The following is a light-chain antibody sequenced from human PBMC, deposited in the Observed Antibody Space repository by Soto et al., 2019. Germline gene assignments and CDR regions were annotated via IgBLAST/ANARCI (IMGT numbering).Light chain of an antibody. J-gene: IGLJ1*01. CDR2: SNN. CDR1: SSNIGSNT. V-gene: IGLV1-44*01. CDR3: AAWDDSLNGYV. Sequence: QSVLTQPPSASGTPGQRVTISCSGSSSNIGSNTVSWYQQLPGTAPKLLIYSNNQRPSRVPDRFSGSKSGPSASLAISGLQSEDEADYYCAAWDDSLNGYVFGTGTKVTVL.